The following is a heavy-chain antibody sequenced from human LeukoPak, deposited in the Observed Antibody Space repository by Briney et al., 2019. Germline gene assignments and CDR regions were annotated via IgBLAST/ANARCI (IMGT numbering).Heavy chain of an antibody. Sequence: SETLSLTCTVSGGSISSYYWSWIRQPPGKGLEWIGNIYYSGSTNYNPSLKSRVTISVDTSKNQFSLKLSSVTAADTAVYYCARADCGGDCYSYINWYFDLWGRGTLVTVSS. CDR1: GGSISSYY. D-gene: IGHD2-21*01. CDR2: IYYSGST. J-gene: IGHJ2*01. CDR3: ARADCGGDCYSYINWYFDL. V-gene: IGHV4-59*01.